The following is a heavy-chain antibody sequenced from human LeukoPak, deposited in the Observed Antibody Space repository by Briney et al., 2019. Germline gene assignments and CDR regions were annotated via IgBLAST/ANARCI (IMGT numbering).Heavy chain of an antibody. Sequence: GGSLRLSCTASGFSFRNYGMHWVRQAPGKGLEWLAAISYDRSSKFYVDSVKGRFTISRDNSKKSLSLEMNSLRDEDTAVYFCAKDTSFDYVWGTYRPKEYYFALDVWGQGTTVTVSS. V-gene: IGHV3-30*18. CDR1: GFSFRNYG. CDR3: AKDTSFDYVWGTYRPKEYYFALDV. J-gene: IGHJ6*02. D-gene: IGHD3-16*02. CDR2: ISYDRSSK.